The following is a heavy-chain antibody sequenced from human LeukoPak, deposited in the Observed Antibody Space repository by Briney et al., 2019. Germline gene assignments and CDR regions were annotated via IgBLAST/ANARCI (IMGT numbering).Heavy chain of an antibody. D-gene: IGHD3-9*01. CDR2: IIPIFGTA. CDR3: ARSKALRLDDIYY. Sequence: SVKVSCMASRGTFSTYAITWVRQAPGQGLEWMGGIIPIFGTANYAQKFQGRVMITADESTSTAYMELSSLRSDDTAVFYCARSKALRLDDIYYWGQGTLVTVSS. V-gene: IGHV1-69*13. CDR1: RGTFSTYA. J-gene: IGHJ4*02.